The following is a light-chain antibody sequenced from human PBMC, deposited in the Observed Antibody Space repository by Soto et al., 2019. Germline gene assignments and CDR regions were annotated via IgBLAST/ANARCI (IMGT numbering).Light chain of an antibody. CDR1: QSVSSSY. J-gene: IGKJ1*01. Sequence: EIVLTQSPGTLSLSPGERATLSCRASQSVSSSYLAWYQQKPGQAPRLLIYGASSRATDIPDRFSGSGSGTDFTLTISRLGPEDFAVYYCQQYGSSPWTFGQGTKVEIK. V-gene: IGKV3-20*01. CDR3: QQYGSSPWT. CDR2: GAS.